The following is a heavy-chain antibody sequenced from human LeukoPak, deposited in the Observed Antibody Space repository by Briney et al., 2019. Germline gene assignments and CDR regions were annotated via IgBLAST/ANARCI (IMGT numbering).Heavy chain of an antibody. CDR2: IYPGDSDT. V-gene: IGHV5-51*01. CDR1: GYIFTSYW. Sequence: GASLQISCKGSGYIFTSYWIGWVRQLPGKGLEWMGIIYPGDSDTRYSPSFQGQVTISADKSISTAYLQWSSLKASNTAMYYCARRGWYYDSSGYYYGCWGQGTLVTVSS. J-gene: IGHJ4*02. CDR3: ARRGWYYDSSGYYYGC. D-gene: IGHD3-22*01.